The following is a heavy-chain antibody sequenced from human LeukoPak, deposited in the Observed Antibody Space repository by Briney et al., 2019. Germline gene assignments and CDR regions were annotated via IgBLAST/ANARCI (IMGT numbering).Heavy chain of an antibody. D-gene: IGHD3-3*01. Sequence: PSETLSLTCAVYGGSFSGYYWSWIRQPPGKGLEWIGEINHSGSTNYNPSLKSRVTISVDTSKNQFSLKLSSVSAADTAVYYCARDGLEWRAFDTWGQGTMVTVSS. CDR1: GGSFSGYY. J-gene: IGHJ3*02. CDR3: ARDGLEWRAFDT. V-gene: IGHV4-34*01. CDR2: INHSGST.